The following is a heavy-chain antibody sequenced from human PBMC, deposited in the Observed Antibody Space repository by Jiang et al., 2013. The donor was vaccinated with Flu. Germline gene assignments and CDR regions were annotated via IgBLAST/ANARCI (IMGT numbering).Heavy chain of an antibody. CDR1: GYTFTKYG. Sequence: SGAEVKKPGASVRVSCKSSGYTFTKYGIHWVRQAPGQRLEWMGWINTGNGNTEYSQKFQGRVTITRDTSASTTYMELGSLRSEDTTVYYCATLGLGADVDYWGQGTLVTVSS. D-gene: IGHD1-26*01. CDR3: ATLGLGADVDY. CDR2: INTGNGNT. V-gene: IGHV1-3*04. J-gene: IGHJ4*02.